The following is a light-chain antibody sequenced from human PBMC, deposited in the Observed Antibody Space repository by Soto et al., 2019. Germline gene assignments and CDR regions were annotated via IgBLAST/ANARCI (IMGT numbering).Light chain of an antibody. Sequence: QSVLTQPPSVSGAPGQSGTISCTGSSSNIGAGYDVHWYQQLPGTAPKLLIYGNSNRPSGVPDRFSGSKSGTSASLAITGLQAEHEADYYCQSYDSSLSGYYVFGTGTKLAVL. CDR3: QSYDSSLSGYYV. CDR2: GNS. V-gene: IGLV1-40*01. CDR1: SSNIGAGYD. J-gene: IGLJ1*01.